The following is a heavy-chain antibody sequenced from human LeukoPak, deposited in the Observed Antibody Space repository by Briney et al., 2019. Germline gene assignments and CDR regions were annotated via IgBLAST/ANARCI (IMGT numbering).Heavy chain of an antibody. D-gene: IGHD6-13*01. CDR1: GDSVSSGSYY. V-gene: IGHV4-61*03. CDR2: IYYSGST. J-gene: IGHJ5*02. Sequence: SETLSLTCTVSGDSVSSGSYYWSWIRQPPGKGLEWVGYIYYSGSTNYNPSLKSRATISVDTSKNHFSLKLISVTDADTAMYYCARGTGGAAAADFDPWGQGTLVTVSS. CDR3: ARGTGGAAAADFDP.